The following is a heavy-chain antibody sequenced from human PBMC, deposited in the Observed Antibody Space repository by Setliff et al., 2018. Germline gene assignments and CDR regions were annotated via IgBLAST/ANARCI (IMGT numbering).Heavy chain of an antibody. CDR3: ARVLNWFDP. V-gene: IGHV4-39*07. CDR1: GGSISSSSYY. D-gene: IGHD1-26*01. J-gene: IGHJ5*02. CDR2: IYYRGST. Sequence: SETLSLTCTVSGGSISSSSYYWSWIRQPPGKGLEWIGSIYYRGSTYYNPSLKSRVTISVDTSKNQFSLKLSSVTAADTAVYYCARVLNWFDPWGQGTLVTVSS.